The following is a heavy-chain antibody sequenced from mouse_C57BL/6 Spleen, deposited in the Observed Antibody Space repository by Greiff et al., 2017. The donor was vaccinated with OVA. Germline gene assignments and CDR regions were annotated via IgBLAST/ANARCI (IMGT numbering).Heavy chain of an antibody. V-gene: IGHV2-9*01. J-gene: IGHJ1*03. CDR3: AKHGTTVVADWYFDV. D-gene: IGHD1-1*01. Sequence: VQVVESGPGLVAPSQSLSITCTVSGFSLTSYGVDWARQPPGKGLEWLGVIWGGGSTNYNSALMSRLSISKDNSKSQVFLKMNSLQTDDTAMYYCAKHGTTVVADWYFDVWGTGTTVTVSS. CDR1: GFSLTSYG. CDR2: IWGGGST.